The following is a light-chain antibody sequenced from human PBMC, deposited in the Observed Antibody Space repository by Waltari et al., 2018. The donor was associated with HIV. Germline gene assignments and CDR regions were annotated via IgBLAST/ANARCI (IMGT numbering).Light chain of an antibody. Sequence: QSALTQPASVSGFPGQSLNISCPGFTTDSRFKHPVPWYHTYAGNIPRLIIFDVNNRPSGISDRFSGSRSGNSAFLTFSGLQSGDEAHYYCASNRFDYTLIFGGGTKLTVL. CDR1: TTDSRFKHP. J-gene: IGLJ2*01. CDR3: ASNRFDYTLI. V-gene: IGLV2-14*03. CDR2: DVN.